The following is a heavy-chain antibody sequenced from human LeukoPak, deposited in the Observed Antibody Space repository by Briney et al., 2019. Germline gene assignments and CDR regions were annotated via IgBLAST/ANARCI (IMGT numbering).Heavy chain of an antibody. D-gene: IGHD3-10*01. V-gene: IGHV3-23*01. J-gene: IGHJ4*02. CDR2: ISGSGGST. Sequence: GGSLRLSCAASGFTFSSYAMSWVRQAPGKGLEGVSAISGSGGSTYYADSVKGRFTISRDNSKNTLYLQMNSLRAEDTAVYYCAKTYGSGSYYTRRDYFDYWGQGTLVTVSS. CDR3: AKTYGSGSYYTRRDYFDY. CDR1: GFTFSSYA.